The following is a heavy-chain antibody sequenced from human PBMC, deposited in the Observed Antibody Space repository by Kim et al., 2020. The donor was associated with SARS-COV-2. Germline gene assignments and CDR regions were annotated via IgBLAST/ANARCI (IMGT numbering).Heavy chain of an antibody. J-gene: IGHJ5*02. Sequence: SETLSLTFTFSGGSISSYYCSWILQPPWKGLELIGYIYYSMSTNYTPSLKSLVTISVDTSKHQFSLKLSSVTAADTSVYYCAREDGVSTTFDTWGQGTMVTVSS. D-gene: IGHD6-13*01. V-gene: IGHV4-59*13. CDR1: GGSISSYY. CDR3: AREDGVSTTFDT. CDR2: IYYSMST.